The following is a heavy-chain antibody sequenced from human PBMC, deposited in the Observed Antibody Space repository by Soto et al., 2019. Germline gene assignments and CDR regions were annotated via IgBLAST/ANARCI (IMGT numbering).Heavy chain of an antibody. CDR1: GGTFSSYA. J-gene: IGHJ6*02. Sequence: SVKVSCKASGGTFSSYAISRVRQAPGQGLEWMGGIIPIFGTANYAQKFQGRVTITADESTSTAYMELSSLRSEDTAVYYCRFRYSSGYGMDVWGQGTTVTVSS. CDR3: RFRYSSGYGMDV. CDR2: IIPIFGTA. D-gene: IGHD6-25*01. V-gene: IGHV1-69*13.